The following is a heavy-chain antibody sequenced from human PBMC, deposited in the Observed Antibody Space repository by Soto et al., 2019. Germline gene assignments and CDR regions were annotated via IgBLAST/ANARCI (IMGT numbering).Heavy chain of an antibody. D-gene: IGHD3-10*02. CDR3: AKEHTSAFAVHYMDV. V-gene: IGHV3-23*01. CDR1: GFTFSNYV. Sequence: ESGGGLVQPGGSLRLSCAASGFTFSNYVMSWVRQAPGKGLEWVSAMSGSGGSTYYADSVKGRFTISRDNSKNTLYLQMNSLRAEDTAVYYCAKEHTSAFAVHYMDVWGKGTTVTVSS. CDR2: MSGSGGST. J-gene: IGHJ6*03.